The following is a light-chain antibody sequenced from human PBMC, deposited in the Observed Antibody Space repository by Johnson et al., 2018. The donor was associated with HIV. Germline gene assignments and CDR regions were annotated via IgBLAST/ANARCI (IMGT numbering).Light chain of an antibody. V-gene: IGLV1-51*01. CDR3: GTWDGSLRAGF. CDR2: DNN. CDR1: SSNIGNNY. J-gene: IGLJ1*01. Sequence: QSVLTQSPSVSAAPGQKVTISCSGSSSNIGNNYVSWYQQIPGTAPKLIIYDNNKRPSGIPDRFSGSKSGTSATLGITGLQTGDEADYYCGTWDGSLRAGFFGTGTKVTVL.